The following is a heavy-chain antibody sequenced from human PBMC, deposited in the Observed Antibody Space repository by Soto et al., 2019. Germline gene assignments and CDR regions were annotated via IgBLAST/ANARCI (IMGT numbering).Heavy chain of an antibody. V-gene: IGHV1-8*01. CDR2: MDPKTGNT. Sequence: ASVKVSCKASGYSFTSYDINWVRQATGQGLEWMGWMDPKTGNTDYGQKFHGRVTMTRNTSISTAYMELSSLTSEDTAVYYCARGRGWRDYWGQGTLVTVSS. CDR1: GYSFTSYD. D-gene: IGHD6-19*01. CDR3: ARGRGWRDY. J-gene: IGHJ4*02.